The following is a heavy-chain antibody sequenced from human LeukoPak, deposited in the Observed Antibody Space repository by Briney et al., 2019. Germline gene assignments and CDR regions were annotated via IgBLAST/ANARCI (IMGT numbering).Heavy chain of an antibody. D-gene: IGHD1/OR15-1a*01. Sequence: GGSLRLSCVASGFFFTNAWMSWVRQAPGKGLEWVGRIKRKSEGGTTDYAAPVKGRFTISRDDSKKVLYLEMNSLKIEDTAVYYCTTGGNWNNMGISFDYWGQGALVTVSS. CDR1: GFFFTNAW. CDR3: TTGGNWNNMGISFDY. V-gene: IGHV3-15*01. J-gene: IGHJ4*02. CDR2: IKRKSEGGTT.